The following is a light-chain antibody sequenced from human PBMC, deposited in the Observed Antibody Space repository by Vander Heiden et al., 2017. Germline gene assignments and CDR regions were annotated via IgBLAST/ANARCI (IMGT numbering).Light chain of an antibody. CDR1: TSDVGGYNS. J-gene: IGLJ1*01. CDR3: CSYAGTDTGV. V-gene: IGLV2-11*01. Sequence: QSALTQPRSVSESPGQSVAISCTGTTSDVGGYNSVSWYQQHPGKAPKLMIDDVTQRPSGVPDRFSGSKSGNTASLTISGLQAEDEADYYCCSYAGTDTGVFGTGTRVTVL. CDR2: DVT.